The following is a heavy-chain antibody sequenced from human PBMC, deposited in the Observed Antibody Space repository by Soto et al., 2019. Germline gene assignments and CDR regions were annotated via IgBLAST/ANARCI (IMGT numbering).Heavy chain of an antibody. CDR2: INHSGST. Sequence: PSETLSLTCAVYGGSFSGYYWSWIRQPPGKGLEWIGEINHSGSTNSNPSLKSRVTISVDTSKNQFSLKLSSVTAADTAVYYCARVFHCTSTSCYNKGYSMYVWGKGTTVTVSS. CDR1: GGSFSGYY. J-gene: IGHJ6*03. V-gene: IGHV4-34*01. CDR3: ARVFHCTSTSCYNKGYSMYV. D-gene: IGHD2-2*01.